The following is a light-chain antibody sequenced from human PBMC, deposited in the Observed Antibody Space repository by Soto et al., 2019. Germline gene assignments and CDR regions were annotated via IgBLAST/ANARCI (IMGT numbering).Light chain of an antibody. CDR2: DAS. J-gene: IGKJ4*01. CDR3: QQRTNWPLLT. CDR1: QSISRH. V-gene: IGKV3-11*01. Sequence: EVVLTQAPATLSLSPGERATLSCRASQSISRHLAWYQQKPGQSPRLLIYDASRRATGIPPRFSGSGSGTDFTLTISGLAPEDFAVYYCQQRTNWPLLTFGGGTKVEI.